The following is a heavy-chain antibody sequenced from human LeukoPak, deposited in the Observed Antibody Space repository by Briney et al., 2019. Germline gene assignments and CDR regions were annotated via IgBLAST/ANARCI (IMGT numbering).Heavy chain of an antibody. CDR1: GFTFSSYG. J-gene: IGHJ3*02. Sequence: GRSLRLSCAASGFTFSSYGMHWVRQAPGKGLEWVAVIWYDGSNKYYADSVKGRFTISRDNSKNTLYLQMNSLRAEDTAVYYCARGGSMIVTGADAFDICGQGTMVTVSS. CDR2: IWYDGSNK. CDR3: ARGGSMIVTGADAFDI. D-gene: IGHD3-22*01. V-gene: IGHV3-33*08.